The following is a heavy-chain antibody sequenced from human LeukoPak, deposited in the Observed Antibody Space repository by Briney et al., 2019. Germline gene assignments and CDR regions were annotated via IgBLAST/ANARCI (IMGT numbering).Heavy chain of an antibody. V-gene: IGHV4-34*01. J-gene: IGHJ4*02. CDR3: ARRGFGDGYNV. D-gene: IGHD5-24*01. Sequence: SETLSLTCAVYGGSFSGYHWSWIRQPPGTGLEWIGEINYSGSTNYNPSLKSRVTISVDTSKNQFSLKLSSMTAADTAVYYCARRGFGDGYNVWGQGTLVTVSS. CDR2: INYSGST. CDR1: GGSFSGYH.